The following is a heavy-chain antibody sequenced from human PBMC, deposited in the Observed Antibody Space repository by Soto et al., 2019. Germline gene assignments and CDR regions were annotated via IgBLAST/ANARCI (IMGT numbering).Heavy chain of an antibody. CDR3: ARVHISGHGVDY. Sequence: SETLSLTCAVSGYSISSGYYWAWIRQPPGQGLEWFGSISHSGSTYYNPSLKSRVTISVHTSKNQFSLDLTSVTATDTAIYYCARVHISGHGVDYWGQGTLVTVSS. D-gene: IGHD5-12*01. CDR1: GYSISSGYY. J-gene: IGHJ4*02. CDR2: ISHSGST. V-gene: IGHV4-38-2*01.